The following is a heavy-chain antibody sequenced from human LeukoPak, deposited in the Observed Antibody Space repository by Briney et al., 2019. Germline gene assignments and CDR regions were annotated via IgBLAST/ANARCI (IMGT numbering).Heavy chain of an antibody. CDR3: ARPQGSWRPSEFDY. D-gene: IGHD3-3*01. CDR1: GFTFSSYG. CDR2: ISYDGSNK. Sequence: PGRSLRLSCAASGFTFSSYGMHWVRQAPGKGLEWVAVISYDGSNKYYADSVKGRFTISRDNSKNTLYLQMNSLRAEDTAVYYCARPQGSWRPSEFDYWGQGTLVTVSS. J-gene: IGHJ4*02. V-gene: IGHV3-30*03.